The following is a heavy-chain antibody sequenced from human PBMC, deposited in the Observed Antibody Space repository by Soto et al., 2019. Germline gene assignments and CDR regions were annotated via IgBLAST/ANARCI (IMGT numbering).Heavy chain of an antibody. Sequence: LSLTCTVSGGSISSGGYYWSWTRQPPGKGLEWIGTVYSNGNTYYNPSLKSRLAISVDTSKNQFSLSLISVTAADTAVYFCASLTNVRPGDSWGQGTLVTVSS. V-gene: IGHV4-39*01. CDR1: GGSISSGGYY. CDR3: ASLTNVRPGDS. CDR2: VYSNGNT. D-gene: IGHD2-8*01. J-gene: IGHJ4*02.